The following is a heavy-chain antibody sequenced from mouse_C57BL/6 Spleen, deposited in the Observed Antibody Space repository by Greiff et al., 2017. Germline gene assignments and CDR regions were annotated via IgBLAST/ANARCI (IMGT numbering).Heavy chain of an antibody. J-gene: IGHJ2*01. CDR1: GYTFTDYY. CDR3: ARSGTTVVADFAY. D-gene: IGHD1-1*01. CDR2: INPYNGGT. V-gene: IGHV1-19*01. Sequence: EVQLQQSGPVLVKPGASVKMSCKASGYTFTDYYMNWVKQSHGKSLEWIGVINPYNGGTSYNQKFKGKATLTVDKSSSTAYMELNSLTSEDSAVYYCARSGTTVVADFAYWGQGTTLTVSS.